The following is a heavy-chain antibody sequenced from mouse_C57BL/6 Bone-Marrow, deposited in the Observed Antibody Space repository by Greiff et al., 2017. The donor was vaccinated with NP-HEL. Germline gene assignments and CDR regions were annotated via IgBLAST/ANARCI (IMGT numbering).Heavy chain of an antibody. V-gene: IGHV14-2*01. CDR2: IDPEDGET. CDR3: ARSFMVTYFDY. CDR1: GFNIKDYY. Sequence: EVKVEESGAELVKPGASVKLSCTASGFNIKDYYMHWVKQRTEQGLEWIGRIDPEDGETKYAPKFQGKATITADTSSNTAYLQLSSLTSEDTAVYYCARSFMVTYFDYWGQGTTLTVSS. J-gene: IGHJ2*01. D-gene: IGHD2-2*01.